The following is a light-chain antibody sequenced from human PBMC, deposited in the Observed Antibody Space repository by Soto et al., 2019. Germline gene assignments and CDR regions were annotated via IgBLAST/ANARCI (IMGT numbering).Light chain of an antibody. CDR3: QQYNSYGIT. Sequence: DIQMTQSPSTLSASVGDRVTITCRASQSISVWLAWYQQKAGKAPNLLIYKASRLESGVPSRFSGSGSETEFTLTISGLQPGDSATYYCQQYNSYGITFGQGTRLEI. V-gene: IGKV1-5*03. J-gene: IGKJ5*01. CDR2: KAS. CDR1: QSISVW.